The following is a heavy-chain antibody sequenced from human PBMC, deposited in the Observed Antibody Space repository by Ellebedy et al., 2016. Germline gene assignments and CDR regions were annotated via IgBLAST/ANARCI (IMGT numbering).Heavy chain of an antibody. CDR1: GYTLTDYA. CDR2: ISGYSGNT. V-gene: IGHV1-18*01. D-gene: IGHD1-26*01. Sequence: ASVKVSCKASGYTLTDYAISWVRQAPGQGLEWMGVISGYSGNTNYAKNLEGRITVTTDSSTNTAYMEVKNLRPDDTAMYYCVRDRVPRRYFSAWYFDLWGQGTLVSVSS. CDR3: VRDRVPRRYFSAWYFDL. J-gene: IGHJ4*02.